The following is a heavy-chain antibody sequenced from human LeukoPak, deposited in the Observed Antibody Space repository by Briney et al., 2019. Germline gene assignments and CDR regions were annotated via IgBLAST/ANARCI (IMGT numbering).Heavy chain of an antibody. Sequence: PGGSLRLSRAASGFTFSSYAMSWVRQAPGKGLEWVSAISGSGGSTYYADSVKGRFTISRDNSKNTLYLQMNSLRAEDTAVYYCAKDPGYSSGPVPGDYWGQGTLVTVSS. CDR1: GFTFSSYA. CDR2: ISGSGGST. V-gene: IGHV3-23*01. J-gene: IGHJ4*02. D-gene: IGHD6-19*01. CDR3: AKDPGYSSGPVPGDY.